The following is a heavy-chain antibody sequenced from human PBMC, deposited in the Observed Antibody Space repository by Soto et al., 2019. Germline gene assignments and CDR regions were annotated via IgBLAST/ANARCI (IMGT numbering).Heavy chain of an antibody. CDR1: GGSFSGYY. J-gene: IGHJ6*02. CDR2: INHSGST. Sequence: PSETLSLTCAVYGGSFSGYYWSWIRQPPGKGLEWIGEINHSGSTNYNPSLKSRVTISVDTSKNQFSLKLSSVTAADTAVYYRARGGYCSGGSCYSHIFYYYYGMDVWGQGTTVTVSS. CDR3: ARGGYCSGGSCYSHIFYYYYGMDV. D-gene: IGHD2-15*01. V-gene: IGHV4-34*01.